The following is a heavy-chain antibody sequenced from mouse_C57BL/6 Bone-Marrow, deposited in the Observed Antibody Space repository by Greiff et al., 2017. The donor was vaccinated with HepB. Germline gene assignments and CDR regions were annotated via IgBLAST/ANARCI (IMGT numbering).Heavy chain of an antibody. D-gene: IGHD1-1*01. CDR1: GYTFTSYT. Sequence: QVQLQQSGAELARPGASVKMSCKASGYTFTSYTMHWVNQRPGQGLEWIGYINPSSGYTKYNQKFKDKATLTADKSSSTAYMQLSSLTSEDSAVYYYARPSVTTVKGFAYWGQGTLVTVSA. J-gene: IGHJ3*01. V-gene: IGHV1-4*01. CDR3: ARPSVTTVKGFAY. CDR2: INPSSGYT.